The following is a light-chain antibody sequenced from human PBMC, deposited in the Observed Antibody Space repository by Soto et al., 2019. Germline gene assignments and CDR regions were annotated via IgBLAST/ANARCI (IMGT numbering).Light chain of an antibody. CDR2: DAS. CDR1: QSVGGH. Sequence: EIVLTQSPATLSLSPGERATLSCRASQSVGGHLAWYQQKPGQAPRLLIYDASDRATGIPARFSGSGSETDFTLTISSLEPDDFAVYYCQQRNNWPPSITVGQGTRL. V-gene: IGKV3-11*01. CDR3: QQRNNWPPSIT. J-gene: IGKJ5*01.